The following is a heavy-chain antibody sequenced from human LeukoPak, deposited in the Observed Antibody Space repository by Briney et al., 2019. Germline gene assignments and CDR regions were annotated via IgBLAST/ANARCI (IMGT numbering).Heavy chain of an antibody. V-gene: IGHV4-34*01. CDR3: AGTSGNDAFDI. Sequence: PSETLSLTCTVYGGSFSGYYWSWIRQPPGKGLEWIGEINHSGSTNYNPSLKSRVTISVDTSKNQFSLKLSSVTAADTAVYYCAGTSGNDAFDIWGQGTMVTVSS. CDR1: GGSFSGYY. CDR2: INHSGST. J-gene: IGHJ3*02. D-gene: IGHD3-10*01.